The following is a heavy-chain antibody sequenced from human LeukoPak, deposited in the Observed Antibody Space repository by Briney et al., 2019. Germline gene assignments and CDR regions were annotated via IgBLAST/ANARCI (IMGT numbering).Heavy chain of an antibody. CDR1: GFAFSSYG. J-gene: IGHJ4*02. CDR3: ARAWYDFWSGYYTGFDY. D-gene: IGHD3-3*01. V-gene: IGHV3-20*04. CDR2: INWNGGST. Sequence: GGSLRLSCAASGFAFSSYGMHWVRQAPGKGLEWVSGINWNGGSTGYADSVKGRFTISRDNAKNSLYLQMNSLRAEDTALYYCARAWYDFWSGYYTGFDYWGQGTLVTVSS.